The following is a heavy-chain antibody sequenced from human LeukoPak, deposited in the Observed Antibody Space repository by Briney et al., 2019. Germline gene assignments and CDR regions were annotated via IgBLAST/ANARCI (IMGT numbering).Heavy chain of an antibody. D-gene: IGHD5-12*01. CDR1: GDSISSSSYC. CDR2: IYNSANT. V-gene: IGHV4-39*01. Sequence: SETLSLTCTVSGDSISSSSYCWDWIRQPPGKGLEWIGNIYNSANTHYNPSLKTRITMSVDTSKNQFSLKLNSVTAADTGIYYCARHSRSAYTGYENAYDIWGQGTMVTVSS. CDR3: ARHSRSAYTGYENAYDI. J-gene: IGHJ3*02.